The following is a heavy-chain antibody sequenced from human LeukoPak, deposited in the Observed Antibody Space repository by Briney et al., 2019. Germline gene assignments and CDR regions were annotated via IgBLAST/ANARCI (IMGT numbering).Heavy chain of an antibody. Sequence: SETLSLTCTVSGGSISSYYWSWIRQPPGKGLEWIGYIYYSGSTNYNPSLKSRVTISVDTSKNQFSLKLSSVTAADTAVYYCAREVRYYDILTGYYAPYLDYWGQGTLLTVSS. CDR2: IYYSGST. CDR1: GGSISSYY. CDR3: AREVRYYDILTGYYAPYLDY. D-gene: IGHD3-9*01. V-gene: IGHV4-59*01. J-gene: IGHJ4*02.